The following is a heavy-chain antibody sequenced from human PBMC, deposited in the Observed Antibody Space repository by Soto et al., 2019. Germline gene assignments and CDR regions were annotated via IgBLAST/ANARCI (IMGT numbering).Heavy chain of an antibody. V-gene: IGHV4-31*03. CDR1: GGSISSGGYY. CDR3: ARVRGGGPFYD. J-gene: IGHJ1*01. CDR2: IYYSGST. Sequence: QVQLQELGPGLVKPSQTLSLTCTVSGGSISSGGYYWSWIRQHPGKVLEWIGYIYYSGSTYYNTSLKSRVTISVDTSKNQFSLKLSSVTAADTAVYYCARVRGGGPFYDWGQGTLVTVSS. D-gene: IGHD1-26*01.